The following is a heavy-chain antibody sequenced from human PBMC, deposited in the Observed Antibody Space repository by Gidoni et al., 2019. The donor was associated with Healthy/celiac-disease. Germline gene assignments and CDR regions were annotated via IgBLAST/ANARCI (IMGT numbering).Heavy chain of an antibody. Sequence: EVQLLESGGGLVQPGESLRLSCSASGFPFRSYAMRWVRQAPGKGLEWVSAISGSGGSTYYADSVKGRFTIARDNSKNTLYLQRNSLRAEDTAVDYCAKVNWNDDTAIDAFDIWGQGTMVTVSS. CDR3: AKVNWNDDTAIDAFDI. D-gene: IGHD1-20*01. V-gene: IGHV3-23*01. CDR2: ISGSGGST. CDR1: GFPFRSYA. J-gene: IGHJ3*02.